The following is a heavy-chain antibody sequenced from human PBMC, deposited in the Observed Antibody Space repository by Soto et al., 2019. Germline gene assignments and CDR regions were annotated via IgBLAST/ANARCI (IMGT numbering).Heavy chain of an antibody. V-gene: IGHV2-26*01. CDR1: GLSITDSEMG. CDR3: ALIQLAVAVSPVFDP. Sequence: QVTLKESGPVLVKPTETLTLRCTVSGLSITDSEMGVSWIRQHPGQPLEWLAHIDSSGEKSYRTFLKSRLAISKDTSKSQIVLTMTNMDPADTATYYCALIQLAVAVSPVFDPCGQGIPVTVSS. J-gene: IGHJ5*02. CDR2: IDSSGEK. D-gene: IGHD6-13*01.